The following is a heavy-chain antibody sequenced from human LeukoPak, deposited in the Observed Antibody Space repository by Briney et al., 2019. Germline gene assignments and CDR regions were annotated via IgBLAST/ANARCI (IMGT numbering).Heavy chain of an antibody. CDR1: GFTFSSYG. Sequence: PGRSLRPSCAASGFTFSSYGMHWVRQAPGKGLEWVAVISYDGSNKYYADSVKGRFTISRDNSKNTLYLQMNSLRAEDTAVYYCAKDLGFLEWLFDYWGQGTLVTVSS. CDR2: ISYDGSNK. V-gene: IGHV3-30*18. D-gene: IGHD3-3*01. CDR3: AKDLGFLEWLFDY. J-gene: IGHJ4*02.